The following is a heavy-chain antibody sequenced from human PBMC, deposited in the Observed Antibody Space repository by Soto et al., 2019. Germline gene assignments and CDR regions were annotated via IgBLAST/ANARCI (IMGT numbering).Heavy chain of an antibody. Sequence: EVQLLESGGGLVQPGGSLRLSCAASGFTFSSYAMSWVRQAPGKGLEWVSAISGSGGSTYYADSVKGRFIISRDNSKNTLYLQMNSLRAEDTAVYYCAKGGYYYGSGSYYSKRYYFDYWGQGTLVTVSS. V-gene: IGHV3-23*01. CDR3: AKGGYYYGSGSYYSKRYYFDY. CDR2: ISGSGGST. CDR1: GFTFSSYA. J-gene: IGHJ4*02. D-gene: IGHD3-10*01.